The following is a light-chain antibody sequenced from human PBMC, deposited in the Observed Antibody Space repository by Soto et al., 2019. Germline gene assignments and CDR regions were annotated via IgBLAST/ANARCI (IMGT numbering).Light chain of an antibody. CDR1: SSDVGGYNF. J-gene: IGLJ2*01. Sequence: QSALTQPASVSGSPGQSIAISCTGTSSDVGGYNFVSWYQQHPGKAPKLMIYEVSNRPSGVSNRFSGSKSGNTASLTISGLQAEDEADYYCNSYTSTGNIVAFGGGTKLTVL. CDR3: NSYTSTGNIVA. CDR2: EVS. V-gene: IGLV2-14*01.